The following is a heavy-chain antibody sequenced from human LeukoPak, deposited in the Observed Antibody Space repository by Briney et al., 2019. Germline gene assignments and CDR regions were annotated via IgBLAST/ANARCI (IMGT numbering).Heavy chain of an antibody. V-gene: IGHV1-69*13. CDR2: IIPIFGTA. D-gene: IGHD4-17*01. CDR3: ARDYGDLGGGFDY. J-gene: IGHJ4*02. Sequence: TVNVSCKASGGTFSTYAISWVRQAPGHGLEWMGGIIPIFGTANYAQKFQGRVTITADESTSTAYMELSSLRSEDTAVYYCARDYGDLGGGFDYWGQGTLVTVSS. CDR1: GGTFSTYA.